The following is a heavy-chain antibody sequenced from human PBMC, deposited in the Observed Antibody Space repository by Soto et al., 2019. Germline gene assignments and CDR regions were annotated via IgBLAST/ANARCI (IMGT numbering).Heavy chain of an antibody. CDR1: GDTFTFYS. D-gene: IGHD3-10*01. CDR2: INPILSMS. J-gene: IGHJ4*02. CDR3: ASSYGSGYRAFDY. Sequence: QVQLVQSGAEVKRPGSSVKVSCKASGDTFTFYSINWVRQAPGLGLEWMGRINPILSMSNYAQRFQGRVTXTXEXSTSTAYMELSSLRSEDTAIYYCASSYGSGYRAFDYWGQGALVTVSS. V-gene: IGHV1-69*02.